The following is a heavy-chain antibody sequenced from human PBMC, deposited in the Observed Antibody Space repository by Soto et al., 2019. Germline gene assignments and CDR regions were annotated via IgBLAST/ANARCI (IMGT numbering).Heavy chain of an antibody. CDR3: GGEIEPLTGSWYCFDY. J-gene: IGHJ4*02. CDR1: GYTFTSYG. CDR2: ISDYNGNT. Sequence: QFQLVQSGAEVKKPGASVKVSCKASGYTFTSYGISWVRQAPGQGLEWMGWISDYNGNTNYAQKLQGRVTITTDTSTSTAYMELRSLRSDDTAVYYCGGEIEPLTGSWYCFDYWGQGTLVTVSS. D-gene: IGHD6-13*01. V-gene: IGHV1-18*01.